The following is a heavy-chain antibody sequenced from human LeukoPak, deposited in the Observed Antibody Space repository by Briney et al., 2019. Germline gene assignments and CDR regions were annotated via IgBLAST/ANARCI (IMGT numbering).Heavy chain of an antibody. V-gene: IGHV1-24*01. CDR2: FDPEDGET. J-gene: IGHJ4*02. CDR1: GYTLTELS. D-gene: IGHD6-19*01. Sequence: ASVRVSCKVSGYTLTELSMHWVRQAPGKGVEWMGGFDPEDGETIYAQKFQGRVTMTEETSTDTAYMELSSLRSEDTAVYYCATDIHSSGRYGFDYWGQGTLVTVS. CDR3: ATDIHSSGRYGFDY.